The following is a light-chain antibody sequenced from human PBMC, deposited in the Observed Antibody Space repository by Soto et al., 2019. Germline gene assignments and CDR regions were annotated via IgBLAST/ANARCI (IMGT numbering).Light chain of an antibody. V-gene: IGKV4-1*01. CDR1: RNLLYNDKNY. J-gene: IGKJ2*01. Sequence: DIVMTQAPDSLAASLGAIVTINCKSSRNLLYNDKNYVAWYQQRPGQDPKLLLYWASTRESEVPVRISGSGFVTDFILTIRDLQAADAAVYYCQQFYTTPRTFGQGTRVEI. CDR2: WAS. CDR3: QQFYTTPRT.